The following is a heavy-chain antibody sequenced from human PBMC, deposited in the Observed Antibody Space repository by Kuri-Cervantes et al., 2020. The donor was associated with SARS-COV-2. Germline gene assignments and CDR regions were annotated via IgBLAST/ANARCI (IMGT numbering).Heavy chain of an antibody. J-gene: IGHJ5*02. CDR3: AKDRMVQGVIRGTAFDP. CDR1: GFTFDDYA. Sequence: SLKIPCAASGFTFDDYAMHWVRQAPGKGLEWVSGISWNSGSIGYADSVKGRLTISRDNAKNSLYLQMNSLRAEDTALYYCAKDRMVQGVIRGTAFDPWGQGTLVTVSS. CDR2: ISWNSGSI. D-gene: IGHD3-10*01. V-gene: IGHV3-9*01.